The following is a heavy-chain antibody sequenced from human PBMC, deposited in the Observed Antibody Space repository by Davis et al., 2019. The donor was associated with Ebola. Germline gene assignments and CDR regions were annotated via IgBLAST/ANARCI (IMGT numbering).Heavy chain of an antibody. Sequence: GGSLRLSCAASGFTFGATTMNWVRQAPGKGLEWVSSISFTSSYIYYADSVKGRFTVSRDNAKNSLYPQMNSLRAEDTAVYYCARDRCSGGSCPNSYGMDVWGQGTTVTVSS. D-gene: IGHD2-15*01. CDR1: GFTFGATT. CDR2: ISFTSSYI. CDR3: ARDRCSGGSCPNSYGMDV. J-gene: IGHJ6*02. V-gene: IGHV3-21*01.